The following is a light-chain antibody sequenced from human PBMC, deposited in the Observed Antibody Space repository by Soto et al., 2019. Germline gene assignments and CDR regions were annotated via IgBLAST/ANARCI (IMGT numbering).Light chain of an antibody. Sequence: EIVMTQSPATLSVSPGERATLSCRASQSVSSNLAWYQQKVGQAPKLLIYDASTRATGIPARFSGSGSGTEFTLTISSLQSADFAVYYCQQYNNWPETFGQGTKVEIK. CDR3: QQYNNWPET. CDR1: QSVSSN. CDR2: DAS. J-gene: IGKJ1*01. V-gene: IGKV3-15*01.